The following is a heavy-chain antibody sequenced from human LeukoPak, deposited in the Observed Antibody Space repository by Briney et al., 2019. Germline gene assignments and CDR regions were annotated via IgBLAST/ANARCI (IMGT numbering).Heavy chain of an antibody. V-gene: IGHV3-23*01. CDR2: ISGSGGST. D-gene: IGHD1-1*01. CDR1: GFTFSSYA. Sequence: GGSLRLSCAASGFTFSSYAMSWVRQAPGKGLEWVSAISGSGGSTYYADSVKGRFTISRDNSKNTLYLQMNSLRAEDTAAYYSAKRGWVRPYYFDYWGQGTLVTVSS. CDR3: AKRGWVRPYYFDY. J-gene: IGHJ4*02.